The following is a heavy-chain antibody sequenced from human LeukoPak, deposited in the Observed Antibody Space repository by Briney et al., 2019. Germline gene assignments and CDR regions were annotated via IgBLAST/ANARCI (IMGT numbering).Heavy chain of an antibody. Sequence: SETLSLTCAVYGGSFRVYYWSWIRQPLGKGLEWIGEINHSGSTNYNPSLKSRVTISVDTSKNQFSLKLSSVTAADTAVYYCARVCSGGSCYPYYFDYWGQGTLVTVSS. V-gene: IGHV4-34*01. J-gene: IGHJ4*02. D-gene: IGHD2-15*01. CDR1: GGSFRVYY. CDR3: ARVCSGGSCYPYYFDY. CDR2: INHSGST.